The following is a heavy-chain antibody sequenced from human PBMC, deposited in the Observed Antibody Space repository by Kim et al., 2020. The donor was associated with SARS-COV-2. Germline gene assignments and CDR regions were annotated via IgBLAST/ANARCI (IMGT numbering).Heavy chain of an antibody. D-gene: IGHD7-27*01. Sequence: ANSVKGRFTICRANAHNPVYVQMNSLRAEDTAVYYCARDAGAATPFDYWRQGTLVTVSS. V-gene: IGHV3-74*01. J-gene: IGHJ4*02. CDR3: ARDAGAATPFDY.